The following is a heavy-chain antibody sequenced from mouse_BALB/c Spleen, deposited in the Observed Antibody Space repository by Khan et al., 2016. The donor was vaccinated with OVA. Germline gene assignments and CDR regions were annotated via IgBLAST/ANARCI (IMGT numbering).Heavy chain of an antibody. CDR3: ARVYGGDFDY. J-gene: IGHJ2*01. CDR1: GYSITSDYA. D-gene: IGHD1-1*01. CDR2: ISYSGNT. V-gene: IGHV3-2*02. Sequence: QLEESGPGLVKPSQSLSLTCTVTGYSITSDYAWNWIRQFPGNKLEWMGFISYSGNTTYNPSLKSRISITRDPSKNQFFLQLNSVTTEDTATYYCARVYGGDFDYWGQGTTLTVSS.